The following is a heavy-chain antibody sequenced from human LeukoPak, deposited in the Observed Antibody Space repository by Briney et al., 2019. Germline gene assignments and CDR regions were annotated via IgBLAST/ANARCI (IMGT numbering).Heavy chain of an antibody. CDR3: ARVLSDTGSYYYDSSGSVWPADFDY. CDR1: GYTFTSYG. Sequence: EASVKVSCKASGYTFTSYGISWVRQAPGQGLEWMGWISAYNGNTNYAQKLQGRVTMTTDTSTSTAYMELRSLRSDDTAVHYCARVLSDTGSYYYDSSGSVWPADFDYWGQGTLVTVSS. D-gene: IGHD3-22*01. CDR2: ISAYNGNT. J-gene: IGHJ4*02. V-gene: IGHV1-18*01.